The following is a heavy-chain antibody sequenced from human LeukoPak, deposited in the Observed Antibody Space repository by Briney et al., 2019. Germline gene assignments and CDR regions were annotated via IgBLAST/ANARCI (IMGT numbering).Heavy chain of an antibody. D-gene: IGHD3-16*01. Sequence: PSETLSLTCTVSGGSISSGGYYWSWIRQHPGKGLEWIGYIYYSGSTYYNPSLKSRVTISGDTSKNQFSLKLSSVTAADTAVYYCARVDWDYVWGTLVGREGWFDPWGQGTLVTVSS. J-gene: IGHJ5*02. CDR2: IYYSGST. CDR1: GGSISSGGYY. CDR3: ARVDWDYVWGTLVGREGWFDP. V-gene: IGHV4-31*03.